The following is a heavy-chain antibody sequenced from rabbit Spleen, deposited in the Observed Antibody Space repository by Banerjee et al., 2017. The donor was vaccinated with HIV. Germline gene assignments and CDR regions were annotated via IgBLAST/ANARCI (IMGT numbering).Heavy chain of an antibody. Sequence: QEQLEESGGGLVKPEGSLTLTCTASGFSFSSSYWICWVRQAPGKGLEWIACIYAGSSGSTYYANWAKGRFTISKTSSSTVTLQMTSVTAADTATYFCARTDGSDWTYNLWGPGTLVTVS. V-gene: IGHV1S45*01. CDR2: IYAGSSGST. J-gene: IGHJ4*01. D-gene: IGHD5-1*01. CDR3: ARTDGSDWTYNL. CDR1: GFSFSSSYW.